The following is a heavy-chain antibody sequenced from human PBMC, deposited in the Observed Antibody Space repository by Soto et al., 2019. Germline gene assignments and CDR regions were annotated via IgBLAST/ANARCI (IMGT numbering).Heavy chain of an antibody. V-gene: IGHV4-59*01. CDR1: GDSISSYY. CDR2: IYYSGST. Sequence: SETLSLTCTVSGDSISSYYWTWIRQPPGKGLEWIGYIYYSGSTNYNPSLKGRVTISLDTSRSQFSLKVTSVTAADTAVYYCARTGSNYYYYGIDVWGQGTTVTVSS. CDR3: ARTGSNYYYYGIDV. J-gene: IGHJ6*02. D-gene: IGHD1-1*01.